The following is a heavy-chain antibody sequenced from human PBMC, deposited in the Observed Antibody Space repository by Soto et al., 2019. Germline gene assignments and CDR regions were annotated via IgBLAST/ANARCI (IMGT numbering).Heavy chain of an antibody. CDR2: IGTAGDT. D-gene: IGHD3-9*01. V-gene: IGHV3-13*01. J-gene: IGHJ3*02. CDR1: GFTFSSYD. Sequence: GGSLRLSCAASGFTFSSYDMHWVRQATGKGLEWVSAIGTAGDTYYPGSVKGRFTISRENAKNSLYLQMNSLRAGDTAVYYCARGRYDILTGYSMPPDAFDIWGQGTMVTVSS. CDR3: ARGRYDILTGYSMPPDAFDI.